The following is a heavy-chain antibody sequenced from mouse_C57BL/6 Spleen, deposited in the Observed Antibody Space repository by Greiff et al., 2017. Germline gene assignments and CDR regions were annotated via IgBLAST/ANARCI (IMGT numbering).Heavy chain of an antibody. Sequence: EVQLQQSGPELVKPGASVKISCKASGYTFTDYYMNWVKQSHGKSLAWIGDLNPNNGGTSSNQKFKGKATLTVDKSSRTAYMELRSLTSEDSAVYYCGKVFQPYYDYDEGYFDVWGTGTTVTVSS. V-gene: IGHV1-26*01. J-gene: IGHJ1*03. CDR3: GKVFQPYYDYDEGYFDV. CDR2: LNPNNGGT. CDR1: GYTFTDYY. D-gene: IGHD2-4*01.